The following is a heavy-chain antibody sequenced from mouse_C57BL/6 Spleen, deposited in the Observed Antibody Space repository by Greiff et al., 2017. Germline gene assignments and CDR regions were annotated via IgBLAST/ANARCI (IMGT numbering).Heavy chain of an antibody. Sequence: QVQLQQPGAELVMPGASVKLSCKASGYTFTSYWMHWVKQRPGQGLEWIGEIDPSDSYTNYNQKFKGKSTLTVDKSSSTAYMQLSSLTSEDSAVSYCARVGYGSSGDWGQGTTLTFSS. CDR3: ARVGYGSSGD. D-gene: IGHD1-1*01. V-gene: IGHV1-69*01. CDR2: IDPSDSYT. CDR1: GYTFTSYW. J-gene: IGHJ2*01.